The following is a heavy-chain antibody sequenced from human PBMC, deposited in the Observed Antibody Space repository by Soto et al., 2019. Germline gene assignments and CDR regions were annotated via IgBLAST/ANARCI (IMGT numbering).Heavy chain of an antibody. J-gene: IGHJ5*02. Sequence: QVQLVQSGAEVKKPGASVKVSCKASGYTFTSYGISWVRQAPGQGLEWMGWISAYNGNTNYAQKLQGRVTMTTDTSTRTADMELRSLRSDDTAVYYCARVPRGGVVTATNWFDPWGQGTLVTASS. V-gene: IGHV1-18*01. D-gene: IGHD2-21*02. CDR1: GYTFTSYG. CDR2: ISAYNGNT. CDR3: ARVPRGGVVTATNWFDP.